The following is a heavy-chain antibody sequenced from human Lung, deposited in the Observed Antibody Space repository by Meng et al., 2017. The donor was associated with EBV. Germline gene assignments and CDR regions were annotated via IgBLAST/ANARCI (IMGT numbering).Heavy chain of an antibody. CDR1: GYTFTSYA. D-gene: IGHD3-22*01. J-gene: IGHJ4*02. CDR3: ARGDYYDSSGLDY. CDR2: INTNTGNP. V-gene: IGHV7-4-1*02. Sequence: VRLVHYGSELKQPGAPVHVSRKASGYTFTSYAMNWVRQAPGQGLEWMGWINTNTGNPTYAQGFTGRFVFSLDTSVSTAYLQISSLKAEDTAVYYCARGDYYDSSGLDYWGQGTLVTVSS.